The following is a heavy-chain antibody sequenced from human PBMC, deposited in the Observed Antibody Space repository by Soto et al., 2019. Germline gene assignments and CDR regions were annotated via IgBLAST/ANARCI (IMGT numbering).Heavy chain of an antibody. CDR2: ISAYNGNT. J-gene: IGHJ6*02. V-gene: IGHV1-18*04. D-gene: IGHD5-18*01. CDR3: ARDDPIQLWLIYYYYGMDV. CDR1: GYTFTSYG. Sequence: ASVKVSCKASGYTFTSYGISWVRQAPGQGLEWMGWISAYNGNTNYAQKLQGRVTMTTDTSTSTAYMELRSLRSDDTAVYYCARDDPIQLWLIYYYYGMDVWGQGTTVTVSS.